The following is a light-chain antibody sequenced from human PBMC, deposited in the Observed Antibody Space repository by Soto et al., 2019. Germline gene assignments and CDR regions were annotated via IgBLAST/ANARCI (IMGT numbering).Light chain of an antibody. V-gene: IGKV3-20*01. CDR2: GAS. CDR3: QQYGSSPPWT. Sequence: IEFTQSPGPRSLFPLERATLSCRASQSVSSSYLAWYQQKPGQAPRLLIYGASSRATGIPDRFSGSGSGTDFTLTISRLEPEDFAVYYCQQYGSSPPWTFGQGTKVDIK. J-gene: IGKJ1*01. CDR1: QSVSSSY.